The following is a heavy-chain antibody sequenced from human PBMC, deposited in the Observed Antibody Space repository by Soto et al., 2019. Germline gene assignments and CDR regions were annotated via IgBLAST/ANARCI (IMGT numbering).Heavy chain of an antibody. D-gene: IGHD1-1*01. V-gene: IGHV4-30-2*01. Sequence: SETLSLTCAVSGGSISSGGYSWSWIRQPPGKGLEWIGYIYHSGSTYHNPSLKSRVTISVDRSKNQFSLKLSSVTAADTAVYYCARAPTALNAEYYYYYGMDVWGQGTTVTVSS. CDR1: GGSISSGGYS. CDR2: IYHSGST. CDR3: ARAPTALNAEYYYYYGMDV. J-gene: IGHJ6*02.